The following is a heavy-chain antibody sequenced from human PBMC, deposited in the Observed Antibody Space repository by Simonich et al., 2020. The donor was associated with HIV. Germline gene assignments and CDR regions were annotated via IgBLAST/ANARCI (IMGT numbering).Heavy chain of an antibody. D-gene: IGHD3-10*01. J-gene: IGHJ3*02. Sequence: EVQLLESGGGLVQPGGSLRLSCTASGFTFRNCAMSWVRQAPGKGREWVSGTYYADSVKGRFTISRDNSKNTLYLQMNSLRADDTAVYYCAKEGSMGAFDIWGQGTMVTVSS. CDR3: AKEGSMGAFDI. CDR1: GFTFRNCA. V-gene: IGHV3-23*01. CDR2: T.